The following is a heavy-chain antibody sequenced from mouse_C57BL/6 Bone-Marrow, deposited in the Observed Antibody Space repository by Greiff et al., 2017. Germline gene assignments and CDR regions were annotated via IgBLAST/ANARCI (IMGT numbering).Heavy chain of an antibody. V-gene: IGHV1-61*01. Sequence: VQLQQSGAELVRPGSSVKLSCKASGYTFTSYWMDWVKQRPGQGLEWIGNISPSDSETHYNQKFKDKATLTGDKSSSTAYMQLSSLTSEDSAVYYCARGLLLAWFAYWGQGTLVTVSA. CDR1: GYTFTSYW. CDR3: ARGLLLAWFAY. J-gene: IGHJ3*01. D-gene: IGHD2-3*01. CDR2: ISPSDSET.